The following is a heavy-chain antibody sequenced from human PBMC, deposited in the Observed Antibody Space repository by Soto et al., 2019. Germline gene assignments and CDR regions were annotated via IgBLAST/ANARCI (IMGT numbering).Heavy chain of an antibody. CDR2: IYHSGST. CDR3: PRVLCSITGCYSISIDY. Sequence: SETLSLTCDVSGASISSSNWWNWVRQPPGKGLEWIGEIYHSGSTNYNPSLKSRVTISVDKSKNQFSLNLSSVTAADTAIYYCPRVLCSITGCYSISIDYWGQGTLVTVSS. D-gene: IGHD2-2*02. J-gene: IGHJ4*01. CDR1: GASISSSNW. V-gene: IGHV4-4*02.